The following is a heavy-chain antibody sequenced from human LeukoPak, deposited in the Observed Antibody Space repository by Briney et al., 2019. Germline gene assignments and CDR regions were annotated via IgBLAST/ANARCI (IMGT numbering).Heavy chain of an antibody. Sequence: SETLSLTCAVYGGSFSGFYWSWIRQPPGKGLEWIGEINHSGSTNYNPSLKSRVTISVDTSKNQFSLKLSSVTAADTAVYYCARAPYSGYYFHHYYYMDVWGKGTTVTVSS. V-gene: IGHV4-34*01. CDR1: GGSFSGFY. CDR2: INHSGST. D-gene: IGHD3-22*01. CDR3: ARAPYSGYYFHHYYYMDV. J-gene: IGHJ6*03.